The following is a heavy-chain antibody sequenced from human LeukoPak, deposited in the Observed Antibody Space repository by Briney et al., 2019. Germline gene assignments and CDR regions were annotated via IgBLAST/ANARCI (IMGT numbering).Heavy chain of an antibody. Sequence: SQTLCLTCTVSGGSISSGDYYWSWIRHPPGKGLEWIGHIYYSGSTYYSPLLKSRVTISVDTSKNQFSLKLSSVNAADTAVYYCAREFYGKDVWGQGTTVTVSS. CDR2: IYYSGST. J-gene: IGHJ6*02. V-gene: IGHV4-30-4*01. CDR1: GGSISSGDYY. CDR3: AREFYGKDV.